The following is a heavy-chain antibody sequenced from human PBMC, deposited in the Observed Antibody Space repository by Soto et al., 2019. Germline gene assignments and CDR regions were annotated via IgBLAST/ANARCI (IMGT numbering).Heavy chain of an antibody. CDR3: ARVHIVVVPAAIYFDY. CDR1: GFTFSSYA. V-gene: IGHV3-30*04. J-gene: IGHJ4*02. CDR2: ISYDGSIK. D-gene: IGHD2-2*02. Sequence: GGSLKLSCAASGFTFSSYAMHWVRQAPGKGLEWVAVISYDGSIKYYADSVKGRFTISRDNSKNTLYLQMNSLRAEDTAVYYCARVHIVVVPAAIYFDYWGQGTLVTVSS.